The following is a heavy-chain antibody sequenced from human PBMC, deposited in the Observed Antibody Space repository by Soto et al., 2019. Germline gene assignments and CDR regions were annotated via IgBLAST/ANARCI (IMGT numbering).Heavy chain of an antibody. J-gene: IGHJ4*02. D-gene: IGHD2-2*01. CDR2: ISAYNGNA. V-gene: IGHV1-18*01. Sequence: ASVKVSCKASGYTFTSYGISWVRQAPGQGLEWMGWISAYNGNANYAQKLQGRVTMTTDTSTSTAYMELRSLRSDDTAVYYCARAPLYCSSTSCYQDYWGQGTLVTVSS. CDR3: ARAPLYCSSTSCYQDY. CDR1: GYTFTSYG.